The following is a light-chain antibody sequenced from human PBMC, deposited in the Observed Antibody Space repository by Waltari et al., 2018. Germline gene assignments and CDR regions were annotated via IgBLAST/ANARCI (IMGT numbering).Light chain of an antibody. CDR1: QSVSSY. V-gene: IGKV3D-11*02. J-gene: IGKJ2*01. CDR3: QQRRNWPYT. CDR2: DAS. Sequence: EIVLTQSPATLSLSPGERATLSCRASQSVSSYLAWYQQKPGQAPRLLIYDASNRATGIPARLSGSGSGPGTDCTLTISSLEPEDFAVYDCQQRRNWPYTFGQGTKLEIK.